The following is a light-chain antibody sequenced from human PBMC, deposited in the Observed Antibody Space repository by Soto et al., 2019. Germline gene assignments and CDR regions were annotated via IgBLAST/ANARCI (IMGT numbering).Light chain of an antibody. J-gene: IGKJ1*01. CDR2: RAP. CDR3: QQYDNYSRT. CDR1: HSISNW. Sequence: DIQMTQSPSTLSASVGDRVTITCRASHSISNWLAWYQQKPGKAPKLLIYRAPNLEGGVPSRFSGSGSGTEFTLTISSLQPDDFATYYCQQYDNYSRTFGQGTKVDI. V-gene: IGKV1-5*03.